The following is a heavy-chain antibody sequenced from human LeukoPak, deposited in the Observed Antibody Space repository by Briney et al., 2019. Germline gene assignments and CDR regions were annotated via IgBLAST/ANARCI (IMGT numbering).Heavy chain of an antibody. CDR3: ARDISAQSSGWYGLDY. CDR1: GFTVSSNY. D-gene: IGHD6-19*01. Sequence: GGSLRLSCAASGFTVSSNYMSWVRQAPGKGLEWVSVIYSGGSTYYADSVKGRFTISRDNSKNTLYLQMNSLRAEDTAVYYCARDISAQSSGWYGLDYWGQGTLVTVSS. V-gene: IGHV3-66*01. CDR2: IYSGGST. J-gene: IGHJ4*02.